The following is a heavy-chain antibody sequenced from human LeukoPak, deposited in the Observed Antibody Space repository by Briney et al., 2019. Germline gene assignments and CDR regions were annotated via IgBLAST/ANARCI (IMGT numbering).Heavy chain of an antibody. V-gene: IGHV1-69*13. Sequence: ASVKVSCKASGYTFTGYYMHWVRQAPGQGLEWMGGIIPMFGTTSYAQKFQGRVTITADESTSTAYMELSSLRSEDTAVYYCARDERGYSPWYFDYWGQGTLVTVSS. J-gene: IGHJ4*02. CDR3: ARDERGYSPWYFDY. CDR2: IIPMFGTT. CDR1: GYTFTGYY. D-gene: IGHD5-18*01.